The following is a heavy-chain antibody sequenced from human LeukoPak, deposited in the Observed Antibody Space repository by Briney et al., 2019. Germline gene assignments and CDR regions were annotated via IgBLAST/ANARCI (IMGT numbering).Heavy chain of an antibody. Sequence: GGSLKLSCAASGFTFSGSAMHWVRQASGKGLEWVGRIRSKANSYATAYAASVKGRFTISRDDSKNTAYLQMNSLKTEDTAVYYCTRRGHYDSSGYHKDYWGQGTLVTVSS. CDR1: GFTFSGSA. D-gene: IGHD3-22*01. V-gene: IGHV3-73*01. CDR3: TRRGHYDSSGYHKDY. CDR2: IRSKANSYAT. J-gene: IGHJ4*02.